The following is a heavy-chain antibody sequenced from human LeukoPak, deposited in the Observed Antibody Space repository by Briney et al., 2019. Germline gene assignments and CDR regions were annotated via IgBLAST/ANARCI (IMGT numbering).Heavy chain of an antibody. CDR3: ARGPGYSYMD. J-gene: IGHJ4*02. CDR1: GGSITSGTYY. Sequence: SQTLSLTCTVSGGSITSGTYYWSWIRQPAGKGLEWIGRMFTTGTTNYNPSLKSRVTISVDTSKNQFSLKLTSVTAADTAVYYCARGPGYSYMDWGQGTLVTVSS. V-gene: IGHV4-61*02. D-gene: IGHD5-18*01. CDR2: MFTTGTT.